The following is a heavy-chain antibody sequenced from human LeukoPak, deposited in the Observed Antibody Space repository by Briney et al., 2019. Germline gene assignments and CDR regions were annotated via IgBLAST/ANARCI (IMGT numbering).Heavy chain of an antibody. CDR1: GGTLSSYA. CDR2: FIPFFDAT. CDR3: ALGSAENWFDP. J-gene: IGHJ5*02. V-gene: IGHV1-69*05. D-gene: IGHD3-16*01. Sequence: GASVKVSCKASGGTLSSYAVSWVRQAPGQGLEWMGGFIPFFDATVYAQKFQGRVTITTDDSTSTAYMELRSLRSEDTAVYHCALGSAENWFDPWGQGTLVTVSS.